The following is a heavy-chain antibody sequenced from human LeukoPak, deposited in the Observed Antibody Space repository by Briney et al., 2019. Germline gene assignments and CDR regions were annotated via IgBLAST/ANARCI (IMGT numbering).Heavy chain of an antibody. Sequence: ASVKVSCKASGYTFTIYDINWVRQATGQGLEWMGWMNPNSGNTGYAQRFQGRVTFTRNTSISTAYMELSSLRSEDTAVYYCARGLLSFMRSDYSNYWDNWFDPWGQGTLVTVFS. J-gene: IGHJ5*02. CDR1: GYTFTIYD. D-gene: IGHD4-11*01. CDR3: ARGLLSFMRSDYSNYWDNWFDP. CDR2: MNPNSGNT. V-gene: IGHV1-8*03.